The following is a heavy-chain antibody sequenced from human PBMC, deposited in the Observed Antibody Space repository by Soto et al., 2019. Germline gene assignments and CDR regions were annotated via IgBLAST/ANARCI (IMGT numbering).Heavy chain of an antibody. V-gene: IGHV4-4*02. Sequence: SETLSLTCAVSGGSISSSNWWSWVHQPPGKGLEWIGEIYHSGSTNYNPSLKSRVTISVDKSKNQFSLKLSSVTAADTAVYYCARDLVVGADEYYFDYWGQGTLVTVSS. CDR3: ARDLVVGADEYYFDY. D-gene: IGHD1-26*01. CDR1: GGSISSSNW. CDR2: IYHSGST. J-gene: IGHJ4*02.